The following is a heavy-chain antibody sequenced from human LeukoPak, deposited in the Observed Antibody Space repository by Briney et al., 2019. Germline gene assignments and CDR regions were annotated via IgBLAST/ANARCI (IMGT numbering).Heavy chain of an antibody. CDR2: IYSGGST. V-gene: IGHV3-53*01. CDR1: GFTVSSSY. D-gene: IGHD3-16*01. J-gene: IGHJ4*02. Sequence: GGSLRLSCAASGFTVSSSYMSWVRQAPGKGLEWVSVIYSGGSTYYADSVKGRFTISRDNSKNTLYLQMNSLRAEDTAVYYCARLGVPAMVDYWGQGTLVTVSS. CDR3: ARLGVPAMVDY.